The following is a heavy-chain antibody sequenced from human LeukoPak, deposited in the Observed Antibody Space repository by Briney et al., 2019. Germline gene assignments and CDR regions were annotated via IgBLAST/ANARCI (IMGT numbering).Heavy chain of an antibody. V-gene: IGHV4-59*01. CDR3: ARNLGGSSWVFDY. CDR2: IYYSGST. CDR1: GGSISSYY. J-gene: IGHJ4*02. Sequence: SETLSLTCAVSGGSISSYYWSWIRQPPGKGLEWIGYIYYSGSTNYNPSLKSRATISVDTSKNQFSLKLSSVTAADAAVYYCARNLGGSSWVFDYWGQGTLVTVSS. D-gene: IGHD6-13*01.